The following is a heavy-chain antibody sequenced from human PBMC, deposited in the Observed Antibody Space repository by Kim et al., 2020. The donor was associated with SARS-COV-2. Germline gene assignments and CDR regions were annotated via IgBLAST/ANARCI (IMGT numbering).Heavy chain of an antibody. Sequence: GGSLRLSCAASGFNFGDYGMHWVRQAPGKGLEWVSGISWNSGSIGYEDSVRGRFTISRDNAKSILYLQMNSLRKEDTALYYCGKDNSVGGIVAGSFYGMHVWGQGTTVTVS. J-gene: IGHJ6*02. CDR3: GKDNSVGGIVAGSFYGMHV. D-gene: IGHD6-13*01. CDR1: GFNFGDYG. V-gene: IGHV3-9*01. CDR2: ISWNSGSI.